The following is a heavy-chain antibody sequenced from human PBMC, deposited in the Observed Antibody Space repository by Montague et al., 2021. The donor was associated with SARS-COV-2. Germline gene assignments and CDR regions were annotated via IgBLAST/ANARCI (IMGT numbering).Heavy chain of an antibody. CDR2: INIYGSGT. D-gene: IGHD6-19*01. V-gene: IGHV3-74*01. CDR3: ASRISGVAGTDY. CDR1: GFIFSNYW. J-gene: IGHJ4*02. Sequence: SLRLSCAASGFIFSNYWMHWVRQAPGKGLVWVSRINIYGSGTTYSDSVKGRFTISRDNAKNTLYLQMNSLRAEDTAVYYCASRISGVAGTDYWGQGTLVTVSS.